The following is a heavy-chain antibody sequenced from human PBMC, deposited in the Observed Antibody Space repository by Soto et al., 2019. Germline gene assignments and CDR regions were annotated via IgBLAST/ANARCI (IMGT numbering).Heavy chain of an antibody. Sequence: EVHLVESGGGLVQPGRSLRLSCAASGFTFDDYAMHWVRQAPGKGLEWVSGISWNSDSTGYAGSVKARFTISRDNAKNSLFPQMNSLGAEDTALYFSAKDTYIIVGGTHIDFWGRGTLVSVSS. J-gene: IGHJ4*02. CDR2: ISWNSDST. V-gene: IGHV3-9*01. CDR1: GFTFDDYA. D-gene: IGHD1-26*01. CDR3: AKDTYIIVGGTHIDF.